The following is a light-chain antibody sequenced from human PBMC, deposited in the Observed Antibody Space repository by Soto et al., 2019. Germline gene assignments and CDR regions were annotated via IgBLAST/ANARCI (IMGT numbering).Light chain of an antibody. J-gene: IGLJ1*01. CDR3: QSYDSSLSGYV. CDR2: GNS. Sequence: QSVLTQPPPVSGAPGQRVTISCTGSSSNIGAGYDVHWYQQLPGTAPKLLIYGNSNRPSGVPDRFSGSKSGTSASLAITGLQAEDEADYYCQSYDSSLSGYVFGTGTKVNVL. CDR1: SSNIGAGYD. V-gene: IGLV1-40*01.